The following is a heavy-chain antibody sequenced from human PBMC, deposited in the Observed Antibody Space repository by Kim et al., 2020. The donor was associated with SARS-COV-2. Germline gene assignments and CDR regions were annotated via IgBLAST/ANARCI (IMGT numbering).Heavy chain of an antibody. J-gene: IGHJ4*02. V-gene: IGHV4-39*01. D-gene: IGHD3-10*01. Sequence: SETLSLTCTVSGGSISSSSYYWGWIRQPPGKGLEWIGSIYYSGSTYYNPSLKSRVTISVDTSKNQFSLKLSSVTAADTAVYYCARHGAKGLVWFGERDYFDYWGQGTLVTVSS. CDR2: IYYSGST. CDR1: GGSISSSSYY. CDR3: ARHGAKGLVWFGERDYFDY.